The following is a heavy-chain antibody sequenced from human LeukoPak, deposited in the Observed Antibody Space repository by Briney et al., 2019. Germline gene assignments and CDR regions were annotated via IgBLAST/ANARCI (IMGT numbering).Heavy chain of an antibody. V-gene: IGHV3-53*01. CDR3: AKGNVYGGNGMDV. CDR1: GFTVSSNY. J-gene: IGHJ6*02. CDR2: FYSGGDT. Sequence: GGSLRLSCAASGFTVSSNYMSWVRQAPGKGLEWVSVFYSGGDTYYADSVKGRFTISRDNSKNTLYLQMNSLRAEDTAVYYCAKGNVYGGNGMDVWGQGTTVTVSS. D-gene: IGHD4/OR15-4a*01.